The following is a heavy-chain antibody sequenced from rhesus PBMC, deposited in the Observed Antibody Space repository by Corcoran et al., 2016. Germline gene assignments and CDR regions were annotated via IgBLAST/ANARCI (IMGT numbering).Heavy chain of an antibody. V-gene: IGHV3S22*01. CDR3: ARVTFGGLDY. CDR2: IRKKASGGTA. Sequence: EVQLVESGGGLVQPGGSLRLSCAASGFTSSDYYMSWVRQAPGKGTEWVGFIRKKASGGTAEYAASVKGRFTISRDDSKSIASLQMNSLKTEDTAVYYCARVTFGGLDYWGQGVLVTVSS. J-gene: IGHJ4*01. CDR1: GFTSSDYY. D-gene: IGHD2-39*01.